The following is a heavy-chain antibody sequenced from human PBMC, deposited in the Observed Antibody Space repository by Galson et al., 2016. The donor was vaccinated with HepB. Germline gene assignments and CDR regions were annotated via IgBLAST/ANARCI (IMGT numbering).Heavy chain of an antibody. J-gene: IGHJ1*01. Sequence: SLRLSCAGSGFTFSDYYMSWIRQAPGGGLEWVAYISKSGSTIYYADSVKGRFTISRDNTQRSLSLQMSGLRGDDAGLYYCVRGVDRYSSFLQLWGQGTLATVSS. CDR1: GFTFSDYY. CDR3: VRGVDRYSSFLQL. CDR2: ISKSGSTI. D-gene: IGHD6-6*01. V-gene: IGHV3-11*01.